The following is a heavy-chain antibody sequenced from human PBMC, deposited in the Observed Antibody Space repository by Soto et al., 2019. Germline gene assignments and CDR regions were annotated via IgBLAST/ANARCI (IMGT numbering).Heavy chain of an antibody. D-gene: IGHD3-22*01. J-gene: IGHJ4*02. CDR2: ISSNGEST. V-gene: IGHV3-23*01. CDR1: GFSSSSYA. Sequence: GGSLRLSCAASGFSSSSYAMSWVRQAPGKGLEWVSIISSNGESTYHTVATYYADSVRGRFSISRDNSKNTLSLQMNSLRAEDTAVYYCAKVLSGSHGPFDYWGQGTLVTVSS. CDR3: AKVLSGSHGPFDY.